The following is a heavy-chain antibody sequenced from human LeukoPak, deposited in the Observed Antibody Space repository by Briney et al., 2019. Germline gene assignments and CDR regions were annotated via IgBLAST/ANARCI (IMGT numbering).Heavy chain of an antibody. Sequence: AGGSLRLSCAASGSTFGDLCISWVRQAAGEGLEWVLCIKWSGRNTVYADSVKGRFTISRDNAKNSLYLQMNSLGAEDTALYYCARIMREIVGAIAGFVFWGQGTQVTVSA. J-gene: IGHJ4*02. D-gene: IGHD1-26*01. CDR1: GSTFGDLC. V-gene: IGHV3-20*04. CDR3: ARIMREIVGAIAGFVF. CDR2: IKWSGRNT.